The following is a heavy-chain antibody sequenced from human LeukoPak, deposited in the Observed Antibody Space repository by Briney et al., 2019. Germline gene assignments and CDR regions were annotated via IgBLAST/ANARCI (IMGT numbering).Heavy chain of an antibody. CDR3: ARDPGHSSVGESKHNDY. Sequence: GGSLRLSCAASGXTFSRYSMNWVRQTPGKGLEWVSYISSSSSTIYYADSVKGRFTISRDNAKNSLYLQMNSLRDEDTAVYFCARDPGHSSVGESKHNDYWGQGTMVTVSS. CDR2: ISSSSSTI. J-gene: IGHJ4*02. D-gene: IGHD3-10*01. CDR1: GXTFSRYS. V-gene: IGHV3-48*02.